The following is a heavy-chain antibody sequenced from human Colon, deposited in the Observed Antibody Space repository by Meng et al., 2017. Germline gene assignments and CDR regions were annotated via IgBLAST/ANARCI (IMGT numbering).Heavy chain of an antibody. D-gene: IGHD1-26*01. J-gene: IGHJ4*02. CDR1: GASGRGACYQ. CDR2: AST. Sequence: QVQPQGSGPGLARPCETLPLICSVTGASGRGACYQWSWIREAPGQGLECSGSASTNYNPSLTSRVTISVDTSKNQFSLRLTSVTAADTAVYYCARDHMGSLDYWGQGILVTVSS. V-gene: IGHV4-61*01. CDR3: ARDHMGSLDY.